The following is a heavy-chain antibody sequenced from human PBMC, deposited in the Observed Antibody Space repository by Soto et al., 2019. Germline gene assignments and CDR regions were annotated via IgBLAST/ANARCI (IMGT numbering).Heavy chain of an antibody. D-gene: IGHD2-21*02. J-gene: IGHJ4*02. V-gene: IGHV4-59*08. Sequence: QVQLQESGPGLVKPSETLSLTCTVSGGSISSYYWSWIRQPPGKGLEWIGYIYYSASTNYSPSRKSRVTISVDTSKNQFSLNLSSVTAADTAVYYCARHLPYCGGDCYSLDYWGQGTLVTVSS. CDR1: GGSISSYY. CDR2: IYYSAST. CDR3: ARHLPYCGGDCYSLDY.